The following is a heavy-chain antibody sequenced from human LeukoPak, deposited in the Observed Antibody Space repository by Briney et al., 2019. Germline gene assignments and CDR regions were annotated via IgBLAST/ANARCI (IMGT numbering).Heavy chain of an antibody. J-gene: IGHJ4*02. CDR1: GFTFSNYA. V-gene: IGHV3-23*01. CDR2: ISGSGGST. CDR3: AKDQRSNIVGATFDY. Sequence: QAGGSLRLSCAASGFTFSNYAMSWVRQAPGKGLEWVSVISGSGGSTYYADSVKGRLTISRDNSKNTLYLQMNSLRAEDTAVYYCAKDQRSNIVGATFDYWGQGTLVTVSS. D-gene: IGHD1-26*01.